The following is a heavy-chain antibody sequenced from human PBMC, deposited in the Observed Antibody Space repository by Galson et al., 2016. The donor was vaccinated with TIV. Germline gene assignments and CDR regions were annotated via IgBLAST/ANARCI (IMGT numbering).Heavy chain of an antibody. CDR3: ARDPGYFVY. J-gene: IGHJ4*02. CDR1: GYTFTNYI. CDR2: INAGNGNT. V-gene: IGHV1-3*01. Sequence: SCKASGYTFTNYIMHWVRQAPGQRLEWMGWINAGNGNTKYSQKFQGRVTITRDTSASTAYMELSSLRSEDAAVYYCARDPGYFVYWGQGTLVTVPS. D-gene: IGHD1-1*01.